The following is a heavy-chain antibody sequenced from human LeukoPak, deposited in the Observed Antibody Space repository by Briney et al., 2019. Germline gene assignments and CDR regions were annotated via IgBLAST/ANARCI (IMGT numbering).Heavy chain of an antibody. D-gene: IGHD3-3*01. CDR2: ISYDGSNK. CDR1: GFTFSNYG. CDR3: AREQPIRFLEWLFDY. V-gene: IGHV3-30*19. J-gene: IGHJ4*02. Sequence: GGSLRLSCAASGFTFSNYGMHWVRQAPGKGLEWVAVISYDGSNKYYADSVKGRFTISRDNSKNTLYLQMNSLRAEDTAVYYCAREQPIRFLEWLFDYWGQGTLVTVSS.